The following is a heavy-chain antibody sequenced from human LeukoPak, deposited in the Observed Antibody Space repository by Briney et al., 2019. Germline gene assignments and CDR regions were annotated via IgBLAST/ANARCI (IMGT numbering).Heavy chain of an antibody. V-gene: IGHV3-23*01. CDR2: ISGSGGST. CDR3: AKDKVSSSWYYFDY. D-gene: IGHD6-13*01. CDR1: GFTFSSYA. J-gene: IGHJ4*02. Sequence: PRGSLRLSCAASGFTFSSYAMSWVRQAPGKGLEWVSEISGSGGSTYYADSVKGRFTITRDNSKNTLYLQMNSLRAEDTAVYYCAKDKVSSSWYYFDYWGQGTLVTVSS.